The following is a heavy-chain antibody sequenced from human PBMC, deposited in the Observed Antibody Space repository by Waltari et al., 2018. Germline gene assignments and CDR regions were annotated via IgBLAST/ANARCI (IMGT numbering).Heavy chain of an antibody. J-gene: IGHJ4*02. V-gene: IGHV1-24*01. CDR2: FDPEDGET. D-gene: IGHD3-16*02. Sequence: QVQLVQSGAEVKKPGASVKVSCKGSGYTLTEVARHWVRQAPAKGLEWMGGFDPEDGETIYAQKFQGRVTMTEDTSTDTAYIELSSLRSEDTAVYYCGTDLPSFTFGGVIPMGYWGQGTLVTVSS. CDR1: GYTLTEVA. CDR3: GTDLPSFTFGGVIPMGY.